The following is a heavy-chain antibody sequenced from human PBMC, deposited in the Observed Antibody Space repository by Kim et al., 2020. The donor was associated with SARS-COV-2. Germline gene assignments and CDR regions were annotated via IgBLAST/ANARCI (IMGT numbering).Heavy chain of an antibody. D-gene: IGHD6-13*01. CDR1: GFAFSSYN. V-gene: IGHV3-48*02. Sequence: GGSLRLSCAASGFAFSSYNMDWVRQAPGRGLEWVAYIRADSNMIYYADSVKGRFTISRDNAKNSLYLQTNSLRDEDTALYYCVRDGMATGNLDRWGLGT. CDR3: VRDGMATGNLDR. J-gene: IGHJ5*02. CDR2: IRADSNMI.